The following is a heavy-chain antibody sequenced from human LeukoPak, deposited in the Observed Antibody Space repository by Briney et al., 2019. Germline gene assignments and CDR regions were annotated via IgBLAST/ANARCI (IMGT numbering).Heavy chain of an antibody. CDR1: GYSFTSYW. Sequence: GESLKISCKGSGYSFTSYWIGWVRQMPGKCLEWMGIIYPGDSDTRYSPSFQGQVTISADKSISTAYLQWSSLKASDTAMYYCARETTPRGYYYGMDVWGQGTTVTVSS. CDR2: IYPGDSDT. CDR3: ARETTPRGYYYGMDV. D-gene: IGHD4-11*01. J-gene: IGHJ6*02. V-gene: IGHV5-51*01.